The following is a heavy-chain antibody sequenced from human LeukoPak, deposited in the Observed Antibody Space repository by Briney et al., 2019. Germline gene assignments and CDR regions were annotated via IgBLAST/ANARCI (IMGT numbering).Heavy chain of an antibody. CDR2: INPNSGGT. Sequence: ASVKVSCKASGYTFTGYYMHWVRQAPGQGLEWMGWINPNSGGTNYAQKFQGRVTMTRDTSISTAYMELSRPRSDDTAVYYCARGGLTGYDIHYYYYYMDVWGKGTTVTISS. CDR1: GYTFTGYY. V-gene: IGHV1-2*02. CDR3: ARGGLTGYDIHYYYYYMDV. J-gene: IGHJ6*03. D-gene: IGHD3-9*01.